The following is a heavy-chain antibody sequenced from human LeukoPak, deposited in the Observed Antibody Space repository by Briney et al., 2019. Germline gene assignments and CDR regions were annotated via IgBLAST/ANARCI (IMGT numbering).Heavy chain of an antibody. D-gene: IGHD2-15*01. J-gene: IGHJ6*03. CDR2: ISSSGSTR. Sequence: GGSLRLSCAASGFTFSDYYMSWIRQAPGKGLEWVSYISSSGSTRYYADSVKGRFTISRDNAKNSLYLQMNSLRAEDTALYYCARVAARGSGGSGYYYYMDVWGKGTTVTVSS. V-gene: IGHV3-11*01. CDR3: ARVAARGSGGSGYYYYMDV. CDR1: GFTFSDYY.